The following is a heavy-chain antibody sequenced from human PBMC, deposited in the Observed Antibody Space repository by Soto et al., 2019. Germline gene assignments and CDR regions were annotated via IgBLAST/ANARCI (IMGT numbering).Heavy chain of an antibody. CDR2: ISYDGSNK. J-gene: IGHJ5*02. V-gene: IGHV3-30-3*01. D-gene: IGHD3-10*01. CDR3: ASGQLPGRRLLWFGELFGGDWFDP. Sequence: GGSLRLSCAASGFTFSSYAMHWVRQAPGKGLEWVAVISYDGSNKYYADSVKGRFTISRDNSKNTLYLQMNSLRAEDTAVYYCASGQLPGRRLLWFGELFGGDWFDPWGQGTLVTVSS. CDR1: GFTFSSYA.